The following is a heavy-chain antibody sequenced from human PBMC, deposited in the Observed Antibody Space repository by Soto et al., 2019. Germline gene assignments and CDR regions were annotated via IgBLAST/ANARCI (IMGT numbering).Heavy chain of an antibody. CDR3: AKDRVRVGELSLLGYFDY. CDR2: ISYDGTNK. J-gene: IGHJ4*02. CDR1: GFSFSRHT. D-gene: IGHD3-16*02. Sequence: QVQLEESGGGVVQPGRSLRLSCAASGFSFSRHTMNWIRQAPGKGLEWVASISYDGTNKYYADSVKGRFTISRDNSKNTMSVQMDSLRAEDTAVYYCAKDRVRVGELSLLGYFDYWGQGTLVTVSS. V-gene: IGHV3-30*04.